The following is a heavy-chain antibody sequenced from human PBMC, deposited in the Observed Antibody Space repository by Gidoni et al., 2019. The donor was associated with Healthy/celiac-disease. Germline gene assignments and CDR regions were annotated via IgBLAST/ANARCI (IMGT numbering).Heavy chain of an antibody. CDR3: ARTYYYDSSGYYIDY. J-gene: IGHJ4*02. D-gene: IGHD3-22*01. CDR1: GSTFTVYY. V-gene: IGHV1-2*02. Sequence: QVQLVQSGAEVKQPGASVKVSCKASGSTFTVYYMHWVRQAPGQGLEWMGWINPNSGGTNYAQKFQGRVTMTRDTSISTAYMELSRLRSDDTAVYYCARTYYYDSSGYYIDYWGQGTLVTVSS. CDR2: INPNSGGT.